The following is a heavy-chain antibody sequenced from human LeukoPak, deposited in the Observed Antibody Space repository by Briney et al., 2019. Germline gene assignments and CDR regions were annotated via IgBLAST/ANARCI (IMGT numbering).Heavy chain of an antibody. CDR3: ARDRPYYFGSGSYYDGFDS. CDR1: GGSISSYH. D-gene: IGHD3-10*01. V-gene: IGHV4-59*01. J-gene: IGHJ4*02. Sequence: SETLSLTCTVSGGSISSYHWSWIRQPPGKGLEWIGYIYYSGSTNYNPSLKSRVTISVDTSKNQFSLKLNSVTAADTAVYYCARDRPYYFGSGSYYDGFDSWGQGTLVTVSS. CDR2: IYYSGST.